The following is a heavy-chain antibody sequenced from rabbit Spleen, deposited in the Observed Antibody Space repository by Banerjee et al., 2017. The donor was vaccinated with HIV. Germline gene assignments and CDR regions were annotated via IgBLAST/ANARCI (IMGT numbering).Heavy chain of an antibody. CDR1: GFSFSNKAV. V-gene: IGHV1S45*01. CDR2: IYTSSGNT. CDR3: VREVAAKFGL. D-gene: IGHD4-1*01. Sequence: QEQLMESGGGLVKPEGSLKLSCTASGFSFSNKAVMCWVRQAPGKRPEWIACIYTSSGNTWYASWVNGRFTISKTSSTTVTLQMTSLTAADTATYFCVREVAAKFGLWGPGTLVTVS. J-gene: IGHJ4*01.